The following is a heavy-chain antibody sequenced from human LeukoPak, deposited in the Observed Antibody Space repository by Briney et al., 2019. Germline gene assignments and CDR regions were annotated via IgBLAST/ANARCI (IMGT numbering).Heavy chain of an antibody. CDR3: ARVLRPILYFDY. V-gene: IGHV4-39*07. J-gene: IGHJ4*02. CDR2: IYYSGST. Sequence: PSETLSLTCTVSGGSISSSSYYWGWIRQPPGKGLEWIGSIYYSGSTYYNPSLKSRVTISVDTSKNQFSLKLSSVTAADTAVYYCARVLRPILYFDYWGQGTLVTVFS. CDR1: GGSISSSSYY. D-gene: IGHD1-26*01.